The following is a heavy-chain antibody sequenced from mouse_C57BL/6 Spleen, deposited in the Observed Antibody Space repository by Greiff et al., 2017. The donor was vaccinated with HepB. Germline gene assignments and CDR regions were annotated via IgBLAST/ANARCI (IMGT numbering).Heavy chain of an antibody. D-gene: IGHD3-2*01. Sequence: EVNLVESGGGLVKPGGSLKLSCAASGFTFSDYGMHWVRQAPEKGLEWVAYISSGSSTIYYADTVKGRFTISRDNAKNTLFLQMTSLRSEDTAMYYCARPRQGFAYWGQGTLVTVSA. CDR2: ISSGSSTI. CDR1: GFTFSDYG. CDR3: ARPRQGFAY. V-gene: IGHV5-17*01. J-gene: IGHJ3*01.